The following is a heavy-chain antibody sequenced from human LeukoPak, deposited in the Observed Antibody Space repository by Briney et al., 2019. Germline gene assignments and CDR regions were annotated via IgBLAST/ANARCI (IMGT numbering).Heavy chain of an antibody. Sequence: QPGGSLRLSCAASGFTFSSYAMSWVRQAPGKGLEWVSAISGSGGSTYYADSVKGRFTISRDNSKNTLYLQMNSLRAEDTAVYYCANTAHDYGDYGLSTPIDYWGQGTLVTVSS. D-gene: IGHD4-17*01. J-gene: IGHJ4*02. CDR2: ISGSGGST. CDR1: GFTFSSYA. CDR3: ANTAHDYGDYGLSTPIDY. V-gene: IGHV3-23*01.